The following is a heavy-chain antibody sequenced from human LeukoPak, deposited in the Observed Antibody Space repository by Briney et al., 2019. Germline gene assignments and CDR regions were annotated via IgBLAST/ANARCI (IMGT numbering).Heavy chain of an antibody. D-gene: IGHD6-19*01. CDR1: GFTFSTYA. J-gene: IGHJ4*02. CDR3: AKDSIAVAGSFDY. CDR2: ISGSGGGT. Sequence: QPGGSLRLSCAASGFTFSTYAMNWVRQAPGKGLEWVSTISGSGGGTYYADSVKGRFTVSRDNSKNTLYLQMNSLRAGDTAGYYCAKDSIAVAGSFDYWGQGTLVSVAS. V-gene: IGHV3-23*01.